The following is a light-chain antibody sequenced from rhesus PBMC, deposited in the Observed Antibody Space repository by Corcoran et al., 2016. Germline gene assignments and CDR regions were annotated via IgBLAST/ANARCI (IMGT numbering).Light chain of an antibody. CDR3: LQYSSSPYS. J-gene: IGKJ2*01. CDR1: ENVNNY. CDR2: KES. Sequence: DIQMTQSPSSLSVSVGDRVTITCRASENVNNYLNWYQQKPGKAPKLLIYKESTLQSGVPSRFSGSGSWTDYTFTISSLQPEDVATYYCLQYSSSPYSFGQGTKVEIK. V-gene: IGKV1-74*01.